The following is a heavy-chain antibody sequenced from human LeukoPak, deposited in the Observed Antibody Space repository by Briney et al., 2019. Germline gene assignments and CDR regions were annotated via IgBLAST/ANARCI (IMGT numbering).Heavy chain of an antibody. CDR1: GFTFSSYG. J-gene: IGHJ4*02. CDR2: IRYDGSNK. CDR3: AKVTYYYDSSRDY. V-gene: IGHV3-30*02. D-gene: IGHD3-22*01. Sequence: AGGSLRLSCAASGFTFSSYGMHWVRQAPGKGLEWVAFIRYDGSNKYYADSVKGRFTISRDNSKNTLYLQMNSLRAEDTAVYYCAKVTYYYDSSRDYWGQGTLVTVSS.